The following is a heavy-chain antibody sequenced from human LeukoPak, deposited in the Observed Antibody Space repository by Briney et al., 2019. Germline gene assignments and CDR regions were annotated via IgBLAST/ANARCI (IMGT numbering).Heavy chain of an antibody. CDR3: VRSETIWYYFDY. CDR2: MYYRGST. CDR1: GDSISSSSYY. Sequence: SETLSLTCTVSGDSISSSSYYWGWIRQTPGKALEWIGNMYYRGSTYYNPSLNSRVSMSLDTSKNQFSLRLSSVTAADTAVYFCVRSETIWYYFDYWGQGRLVTVSS. D-gene: IGHD1-7*01. V-gene: IGHV4-39*07. J-gene: IGHJ4*02.